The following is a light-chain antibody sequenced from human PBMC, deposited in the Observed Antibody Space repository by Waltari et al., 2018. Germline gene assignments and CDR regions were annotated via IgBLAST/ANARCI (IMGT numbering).Light chain of an antibody. J-gene: IGKJ4*01. Sequence: SCRACGCVSANFLAGYQQKPRQGPGLLIHDAFRRATGVPDRFSGSGSETDFTLNINRLEPDDFAVYFCQQYGSSVSFGGGTKLEIK. CDR2: DAF. CDR3: QQYGSSVS. CDR1: GCVSANF. V-gene: IGKV3-20*01.